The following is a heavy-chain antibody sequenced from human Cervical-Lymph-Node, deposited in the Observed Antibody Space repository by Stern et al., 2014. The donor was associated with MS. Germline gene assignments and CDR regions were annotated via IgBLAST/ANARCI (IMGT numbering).Heavy chain of an antibody. D-gene: IGHD6-13*01. CDR3: ARDMGPSWQQLHFFDY. CDR1: GYTFTSYG. CDR2: ISTYSGDT. J-gene: IGHJ4*02. Sequence: VQLVQSGPEVKKPGASVKVSCQASGYTFTSYGINWVRQAPGQGLEWVGWISTYSGDTNYAQTFKGRVTVTTDTSTSIVYMELGSLRPDDTALYYCARDMGPSWQQLHFFDYWGQGTLVAVSS. V-gene: IGHV1-18*01.